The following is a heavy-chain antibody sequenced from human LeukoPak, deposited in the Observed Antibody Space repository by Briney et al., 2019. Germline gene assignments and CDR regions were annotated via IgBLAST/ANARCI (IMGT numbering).Heavy chain of an antibody. CDR3: ARGRGHYYGSGSYYDDY. CDR2: IHYGGGV. V-gene: IGHV4-31*03. CDR1: GDSISGGSDF. J-gene: IGHJ4*02. D-gene: IGHD3-10*01. Sequence: SETLSLTCTVSGDSISGGSDFWSWIRQHPGKGLEWIGYIHYGGGVHYNPSLKSRSIISLDMSKNQLSLRLSSVTAADTAVYYCARGRGHYYGSGSYYDDYWGQGTLVTVSS.